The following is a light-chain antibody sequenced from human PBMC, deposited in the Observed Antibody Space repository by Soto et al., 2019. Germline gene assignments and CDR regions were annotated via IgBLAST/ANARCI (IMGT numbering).Light chain of an antibody. J-gene: IGKJ1*01. V-gene: IGKV2-30*01. CDR3: MQGTHWPRT. CDR1: QSLVNSDGNTY. CDR2: KVS. Sequence: EVVMTQSPLSLPVTLGQPASISCRSSQSLVNSDGNTYLNWFQQRPGQSPRRLIYKVSNRDSGVPXRFSASGXGTYXXLKIXRVAADDVGVYYCMQGTHWPRTFGQGTKVDIK.